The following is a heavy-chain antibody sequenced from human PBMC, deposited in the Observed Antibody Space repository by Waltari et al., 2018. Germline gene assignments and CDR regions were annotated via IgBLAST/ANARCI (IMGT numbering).Heavy chain of an antibody. J-gene: IGHJ4*02. CDR1: GGSFSGYY. CDR3: ARVGAQQLGSARDY. CDR2: INQSGST. D-gene: IGHD6-13*01. Sequence: QVQLQQWGAGLLKPSETLSLTCAVYGGSFSGYYWCWFRQPPGKGLEWIGDINQSGSTNYNPSLKSRVTISVDTSKNQFSLKLSSVTAADTAVYYCARVGAQQLGSARDYWGQGTLVTVSS. V-gene: IGHV4-34*01.